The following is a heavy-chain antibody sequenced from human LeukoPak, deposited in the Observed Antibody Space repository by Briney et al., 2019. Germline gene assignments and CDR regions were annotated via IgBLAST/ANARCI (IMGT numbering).Heavy chain of an antibody. V-gene: IGHV4-34*01. CDR2: INHSGST. CDR1: GGSFSGYY. J-gene: IGHJ5*02. D-gene: IGHD2-15*01. Sequence: TSETLSLTCAVYGGSFSGYYWSWIRQPPGKGLEWIVEINHSGSTNYNPSLKSRVTISVDTSKNQFSLKLSPVTAADTAVYYCARGSGGSCYSRNWFDPWGQGTLVTVSS. CDR3: ARGSGGSCYSRNWFDP.